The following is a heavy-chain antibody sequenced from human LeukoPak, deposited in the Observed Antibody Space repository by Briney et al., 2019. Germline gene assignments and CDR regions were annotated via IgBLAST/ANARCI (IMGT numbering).Heavy chain of an antibody. CDR2: INHSGST. V-gene: IGHV4-34*01. CDR1: GGSFSGYY. Sequence: PSETLSLTCAVYGGSFSGYYWSWIRQPPGKGLEWIGVINHSGSTNYNPSLKSRVTISVDTSKNQFSLKLSSVTAADTAVYYCARSYYYGSGSYCYWGQGTLVTVSS. J-gene: IGHJ4*02. D-gene: IGHD3-10*01. CDR3: ARSYYYGSGSYCY.